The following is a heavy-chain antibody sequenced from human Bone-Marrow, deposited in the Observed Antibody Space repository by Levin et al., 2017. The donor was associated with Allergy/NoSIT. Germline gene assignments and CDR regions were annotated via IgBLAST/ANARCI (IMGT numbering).Heavy chain of an antibody. CDR1: GFTFSSYG. CDR3: ARELQYYYGSGSYPLDY. Sequence: LSLTCAASGFTFSSYGMHWVRQAPGKGLEWVAVIWYDGSNKYYADSVKGRFTISRDNSKNTLYLQMNSLRAEDTAVYYCARELQYYYGSGSYPLDYWGQGTLVTVSS. CDR2: IWYDGSNK. J-gene: IGHJ4*02. D-gene: IGHD3-10*01. V-gene: IGHV3-33*01.